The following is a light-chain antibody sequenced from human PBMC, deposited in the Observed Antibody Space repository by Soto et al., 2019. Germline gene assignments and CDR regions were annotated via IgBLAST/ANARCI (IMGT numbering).Light chain of an antibody. CDR2: EVS. Sequence: QSALTQPPSASGSPGQSVTISCTGTSSDVGGYNFVSWYQQHPGKAPKLMIYEVSKRPSGVPDRFSGSKSDYTASLTVSGLQAEDEADYYCAAWDDSLNGPVFGGGTKLTVL. V-gene: IGLV2-8*01. J-gene: IGLJ3*02. CDR3: AAWDDSLNGPV. CDR1: SSDVGGYNF.